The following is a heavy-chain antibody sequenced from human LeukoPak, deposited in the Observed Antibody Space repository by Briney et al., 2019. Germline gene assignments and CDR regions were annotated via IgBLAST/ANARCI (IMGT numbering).Heavy chain of an antibody. CDR2: INPNSGGT. Sequence: ASVKVSCKASGYTFTGYYMHWVRQAPGRGLEWMGRINPNSGGTNYAQKFQGRVTMTRDTSISTAYMELSRLRSDDTAVYYCARGAGIAARPRFDYWGQGTLVTVSS. J-gene: IGHJ4*02. CDR3: ARGAGIAARPRFDY. D-gene: IGHD6-6*01. CDR1: GYTFTGYY. V-gene: IGHV1-2*06.